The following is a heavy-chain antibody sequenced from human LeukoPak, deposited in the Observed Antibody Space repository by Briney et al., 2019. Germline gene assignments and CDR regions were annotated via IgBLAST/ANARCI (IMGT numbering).Heavy chain of an antibody. CDR3: ARDHPTVTTNLYYYGMDV. CDR1: GYSFTSYW. J-gene: IGHJ6*02. V-gene: IGHV1-3*01. D-gene: IGHD4-17*01. CDR2: INAGNGNT. Sequence: GDSLKISCKASGYSFTSYWIGWVRQAPGQRLGWMGWINAGNGNTKYSQKFQGRVTITRDTSASTAYMELSSLRSEDTAVYYCARDHPTVTTNLYYYGMDVWGQGTTVTVSS.